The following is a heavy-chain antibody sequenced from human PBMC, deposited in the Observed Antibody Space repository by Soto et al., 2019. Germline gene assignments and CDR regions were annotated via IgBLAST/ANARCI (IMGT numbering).Heavy chain of an antibody. D-gene: IGHD3-10*01. CDR2: ISYDGSNK. V-gene: IGHV3-30*18. CDR3: AKFMVRGVIIRLNSYGMDV. CDR1: GFTFSSYG. Sequence: GGSLRLSCAASGFTFSSYGMHWVRQAPGKGLEWVAVISYDGSNKYYADTVKGRFTISRDNSKNTLYLQMNSQRAEDTAVYYCAKFMVRGVIIRLNSYGMDVWGQGTTVTVSS. J-gene: IGHJ6*02.